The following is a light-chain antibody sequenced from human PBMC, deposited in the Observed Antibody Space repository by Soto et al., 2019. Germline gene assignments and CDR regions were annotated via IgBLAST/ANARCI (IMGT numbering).Light chain of an antibody. Sequence: QSVLTQPPSVSGAPGQRVTISCTGTSSNIGAGYDVHWYLHVPGTAPKLLMYNNSNRPSGVPDRFSGSKSGTSASLAITGLQAEDEADYYCHSYDSSLSGSVFGGGTKLTVL. J-gene: IGLJ3*02. CDR1: SSNIGAGYD. V-gene: IGLV1-40*01. CDR2: NNS. CDR3: HSYDSSLSGSV.